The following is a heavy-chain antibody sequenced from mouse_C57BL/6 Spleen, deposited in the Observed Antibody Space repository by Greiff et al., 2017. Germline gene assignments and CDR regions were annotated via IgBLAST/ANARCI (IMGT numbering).Heavy chain of an antibody. J-gene: IGHJ3*01. CDR1: GFNIKDDY. V-gene: IGHV14-4*01. D-gene: IGHD1-3*01. CDR2: IDPENGDT. CDR3: TTDADNYPPGLDD. Sequence: VQLQQSGAELVRPGASVKLSCTASGFNIKDDYMHWVKQRPEQGLEWIGWIDPENGDTEYASKFQGKAPITAVPSSNTDYLKQSSMTTEDTAVDDGTTDADNYPPGLDDWGQGTQVNVS.